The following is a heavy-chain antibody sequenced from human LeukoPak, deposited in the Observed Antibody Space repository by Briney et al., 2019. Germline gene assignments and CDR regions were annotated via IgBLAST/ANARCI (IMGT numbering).Heavy chain of an antibody. J-gene: IGHJ4*02. CDR3: ARQKSSGYLNPSYFDY. D-gene: IGHD3-22*01. CDR2: IYYSGST. Sequence: PSETLSLTCTVSGGSISSSSYYWGWIRQPPGKGLEWIVSIYYSGSTYYNPSPKSRVTISVDTSKNQFSLKLSSVTAADTAVYYCARQKSSGYLNPSYFDYWGQGTLVTVSS. CDR1: GGSISSSSYY. V-gene: IGHV4-39*01.